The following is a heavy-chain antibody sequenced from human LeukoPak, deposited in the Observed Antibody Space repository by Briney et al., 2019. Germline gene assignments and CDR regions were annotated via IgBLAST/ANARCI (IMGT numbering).Heavy chain of an antibody. CDR3: ATAIAAAGTYYFDY. CDR2: VDPEDGET. J-gene: IGHJ4*02. D-gene: IGHD6-13*01. V-gene: IGHV1-69-2*01. Sequence: ATVKISCKASGYTFTDYYMHWVQQAPGKGLEWMGRVDPEDGETIYAEKFQGRVTITADTSTDTAYMELSSLRSEDTAVYYCATAIAAAGTYYFDYRGQGTLVTVSS. CDR1: GYTFTDYY.